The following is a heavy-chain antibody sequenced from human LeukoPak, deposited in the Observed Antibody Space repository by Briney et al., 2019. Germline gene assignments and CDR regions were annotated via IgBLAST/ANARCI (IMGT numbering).Heavy chain of an antibody. CDR2: SGSS. D-gene: IGHD3-10*01. CDR1: SGSFSDYY. Sequence: SETLSLPCTVSSGSFSDYYWTWMRQPPGQGLEWIGYSGSSKYNPSLESRVTISVDTSKRHFSLTLSSVTAADTAIYYCARTRRHYYGSGKNLTPWPAGLDVWGQGTTVIVS. J-gene: IGHJ6*01. CDR3: ARTRRHYYGSGKNLTPWPAGLDV. V-gene: IGHV4-59*01.